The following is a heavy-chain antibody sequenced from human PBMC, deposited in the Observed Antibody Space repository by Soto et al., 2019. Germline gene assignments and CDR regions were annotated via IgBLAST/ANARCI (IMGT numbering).Heavy chain of an antibody. D-gene: IGHD1-26*01. CDR2: ISGSGGST. CDR3: AKGAVGARRPRFDY. Sequence: WWSLRLSCSASVFTFSSYAMSWVRQAPGKGLEWVSAISGSGGSTYYADSVKGRFTISRDNSKNTLYLQMNSLRAEDTAVYYCAKGAVGARRPRFDYWGQGTLVTVSS. V-gene: IGHV3-23*01. J-gene: IGHJ4*02. CDR1: VFTFSSYA.